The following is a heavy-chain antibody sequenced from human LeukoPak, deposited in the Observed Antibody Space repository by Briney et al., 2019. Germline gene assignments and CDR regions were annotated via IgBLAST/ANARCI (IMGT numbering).Heavy chain of an antibody. D-gene: IGHD3-10*01. Sequence: ASVKVSCKASGYTFTSYYMHWVRQAPGQGLEWMGIINPSGGSTSYAQNFQGRVTMTRDTSTSTAYMELSSLRSEGTAVYYCARDPVGNTMVRGVPFDYWGQGTLVTVSS. J-gene: IGHJ4*02. CDR1: GYTFTSYY. CDR2: INPSGGST. V-gene: IGHV1-46*01. CDR3: ARDPVGNTMVRGVPFDY.